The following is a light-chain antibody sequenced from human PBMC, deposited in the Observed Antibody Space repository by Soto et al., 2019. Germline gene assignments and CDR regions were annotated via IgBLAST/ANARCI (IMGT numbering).Light chain of an antibody. CDR2: ENN. CDR1: SSNIGNNY. Sequence: SVLTQPPSVSAAPGQKVTISCSGSSSNIGNNYVSWYQQLPGTAPKLLIYENNKRPSGIPDRFSGSKSGTSATLGITGLQTGDEADYYCGTWDSSLSVLWVFGGGTKVTVL. CDR3: GTWDSSLSVLWV. V-gene: IGLV1-51*02. J-gene: IGLJ3*02.